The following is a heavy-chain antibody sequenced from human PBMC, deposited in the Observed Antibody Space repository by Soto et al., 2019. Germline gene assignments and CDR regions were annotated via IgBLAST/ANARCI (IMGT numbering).Heavy chain of an antibody. D-gene: IGHD6-25*01. V-gene: IGHV4-4*07. CDR3: AREGSSGFGMDV. J-gene: IGHJ6*02. Sequence: QVQLQQSGPGLVKPSETLSLTCTVSGGSIRSYYWSWIRQPAGKALEWIGRIYTSGTTNYNPSLKSLVTILVDTSKNQFSLDLSSVTDADTAVYYCAREGSSGFGMDVWGQGTTVTVSS. CDR2: IYTSGTT. CDR1: GGSIRSYY.